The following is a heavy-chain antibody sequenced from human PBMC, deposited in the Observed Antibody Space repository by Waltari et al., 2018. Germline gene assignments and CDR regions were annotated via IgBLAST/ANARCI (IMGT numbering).Heavy chain of an antibody. CDR1: GSTFINYE. D-gene: IGHD3-3*01. CDR2: VNPNSGAT. Sequence: QVQLVQSGAEVLRPGASVKVSCQSHGSTFINYENKWVRLAAGQGLEWMGWVNPNSGATAYAQKFQGRITMTWDTSISTAYMELSNLRSDDTAVLYCARGRDVFANFDYNWFDPWGQGTLVTVSS. CDR3: ARGRDVFANFDYNWFDP. J-gene: IGHJ5*02. V-gene: IGHV1-8*02.